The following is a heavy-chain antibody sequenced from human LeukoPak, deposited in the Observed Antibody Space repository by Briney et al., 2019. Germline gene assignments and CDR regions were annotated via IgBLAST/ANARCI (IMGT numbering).Heavy chain of an antibody. Sequence: PSQTLSLTCAVSGGSISSGGYSWSWIRQPPGKGLEWIGYIYHSGSTYYNPSLKSRVTISVDRSKNQFSLKLSSVTAADTAVYYCARGSDFWSGYRLDYRGQGTLVTVSS. J-gene: IGHJ4*02. CDR1: GGSISSGGYS. V-gene: IGHV4-30-2*01. CDR3: ARGSDFWSGYRLDY. D-gene: IGHD3-3*01. CDR2: IYHSGST.